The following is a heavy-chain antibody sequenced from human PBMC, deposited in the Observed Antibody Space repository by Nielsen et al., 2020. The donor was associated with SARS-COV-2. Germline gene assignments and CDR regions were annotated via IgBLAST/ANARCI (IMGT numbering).Heavy chain of an antibody. CDR1: GFTFDDYA. Sequence: SLKISCAASGFTFDDYAMHWVRQAPGKGLEWVSGISWNSGSIGYADSVKGRFTISRDNAKNSLYLQMNSLRAEDTALYYCAKDSGGDSLFDYWGQGILVTV. J-gene: IGHJ4*02. CDR2: ISWNSGSI. D-gene: IGHD2-21*02. V-gene: IGHV3-9*01. CDR3: AKDSGGDSLFDY.